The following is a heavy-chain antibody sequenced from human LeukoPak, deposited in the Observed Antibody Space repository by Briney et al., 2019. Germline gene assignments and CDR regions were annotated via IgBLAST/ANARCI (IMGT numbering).Heavy chain of an antibody. Sequence: GGSLRLSCAASTMHWVRQAPGKGLEWVAVTLYDGTTKYYADSVKGRFTISRDNSKNTLYLQMNSLRAEDTAVYYCAKDDNYIRFLSWGQETLVTVSS. CDR1: T. V-gene: IGHV3-30*04. D-gene: IGHD3-16*01. CDR2: TLYDGTTK. J-gene: IGHJ5*02. CDR3: AKDDNYIRFLS.